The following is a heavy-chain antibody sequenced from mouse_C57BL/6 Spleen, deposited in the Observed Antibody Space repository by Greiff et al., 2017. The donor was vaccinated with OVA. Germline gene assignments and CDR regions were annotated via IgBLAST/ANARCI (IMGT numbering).Heavy chain of an antibody. CDR2: ISGGGGNT. V-gene: IGHV5-9*01. D-gene: IGHD2-4*01. CDR1: GFTFSSYT. Sequence: EVNVVESGGGLVKPGGSLKLSCAASGFTFSSYTMSWVRQTPEKRLECVATISGGGGNTYYPDRVKGRFTISSANAKNNLYLQMSSLRCEDTALYYCERHPIYYDPGCAYWGQGTLVTVSA. J-gene: IGHJ3*01. CDR3: ERHPIYYDPGCAY.